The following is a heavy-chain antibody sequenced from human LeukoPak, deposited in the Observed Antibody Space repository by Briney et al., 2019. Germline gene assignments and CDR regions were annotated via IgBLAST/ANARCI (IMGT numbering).Heavy chain of an antibody. CDR2: ISSSGSII. CDR3: AKGYYGGNVDWFDP. J-gene: IGHJ5*02. Sequence: PGGSLKLSCAASGFTFSDYYMSWIRQAPGKGLEWLSYISSSGSIIYHADSVKGRFTISRDNAKNSLYLQMNSLRAEDTAVYYCAKGYYGGNVDWFDPWGQGTLVTVSS. D-gene: IGHD4-17*01. CDR1: GFTFSDYY. V-gene: IGHV3-11*01.